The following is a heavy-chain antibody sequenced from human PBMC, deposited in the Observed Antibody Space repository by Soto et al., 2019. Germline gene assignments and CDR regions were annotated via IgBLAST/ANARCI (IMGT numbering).Heavy chain of an antibody. CDR1: GGSFSGYY. Sequence: SETLSLTCAVYGGSFSGYYWSWIRQPPGKGLEWIGEINHSGSTNYNPSLKSRVTISVDTSKNQFSLKLSSVTAADTAVYYCARARRYVLLWFAESSSWFDPWGQGTLVTVSS. D-gene: IGHD3-10*01. J-gene: IGHJ5*02. V-gene: IGHV4-34*01. CDR3: ARARRYVLLWFAESSSWFDP. CDR2: INHSGST.